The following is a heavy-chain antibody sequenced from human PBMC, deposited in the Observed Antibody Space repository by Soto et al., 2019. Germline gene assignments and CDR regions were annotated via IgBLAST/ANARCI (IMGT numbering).Heavy chain of an antibody. J-gene: IGHJ4*02. V-gene: IGHV3-21*04. D-gene: IGHD6-19*01. Sequence: GGSLRLSCAASGFTFSSYSMNWVRQAPGKGLEWVSSISSSSSYIYYADSVKGRFTISRDNSKNTLYLQMNSLRAEDTAVYYCAKSLSQWRAKDFDYWGQGTLVTVSS. CDR3: AKSLSQWRAKDFDY. CDR2: ISSSSSYI. CDR1: GFTFSSYS.